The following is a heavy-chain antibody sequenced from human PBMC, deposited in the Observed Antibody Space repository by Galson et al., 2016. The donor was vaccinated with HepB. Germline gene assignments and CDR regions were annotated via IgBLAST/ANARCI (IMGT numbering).Heavy chain of an antibody. D-gene: IGHD6-13*01. CDR2: ISGRGERL. J-gene: IGHJ5*02. Sequence: SLRLSCAASGFTFSSFAMSWVRRVPGKGLEWVSAISGRGERLRYAESAKGRFIISRDNSKNTLDVEMKSLRVEDTAVYYCAKGGGSTWYISPHFVDPWGQGTLVTVSS. CDR1: GFTFSSFA. CDR3: AKGGGSTWYISPHFVDP. V-gene: IGHV3-23*01.